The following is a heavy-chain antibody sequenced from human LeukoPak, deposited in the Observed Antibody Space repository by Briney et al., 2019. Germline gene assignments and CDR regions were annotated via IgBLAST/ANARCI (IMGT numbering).Heavy chain of an antibody. D-gene: IGHD2-2*01. CDR3: ARFQSSSSWDYYYGLDV. CDR1: GGSIYSYY. Sequence: SKTLSLTCTVSGGSIYSYYWSWIRQPPGKGLEGIGYIYNSGSTNYNPSLKSRVTISVDTSKNQVSLKLSSVTAADTAVYYCARFQSSSSWDYYYGLDVWGQGTTVTVSS. J-gene: IGHJ6*02. V-gene: IGHV4-59*01. CDR2: IYNSGST.